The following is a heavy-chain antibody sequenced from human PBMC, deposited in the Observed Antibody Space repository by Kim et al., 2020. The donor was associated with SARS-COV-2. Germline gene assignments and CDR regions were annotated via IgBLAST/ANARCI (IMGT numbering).Heavy chain of an antibody. V-gene: IGHV4-4*02. CDR1: GGSISSSNW. J-gene: IGHJ6*02. D-gene: IGHD4-17*01. CDR2: IYHSGST. Sequence: SETLSLTCAVSGGSISSSNWWSWVRQPPGKGLEWIGQIYHSGSTNYNPSLKSRGAISVDKSKNQFSLKLSSVTAADTAVYYCARGYSVSTYFYYGLDVWGQGTTVTVSS. CDR3: ARGYSVSTYFYYGLDV.